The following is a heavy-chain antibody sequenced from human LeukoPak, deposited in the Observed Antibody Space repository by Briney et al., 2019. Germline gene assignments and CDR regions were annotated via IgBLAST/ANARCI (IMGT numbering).Heavy chain of an antibody. D-gene: IGHD3-16*02. CDR3: ARDGSRGLRLGELSFGEETHFDY. CDR1: GFTFRTYG. J-gene: IGHJ4*02. CDR2: KWYDGSNE. Sequence: GGSLRLSCAASGFTFRTYGMHWVRQAPGKGLEWVAVKWYDGSNEYYADSVKGRFTISRDNSENTLYLQMSSLRAEDTALYYCARDGSRGLRLGELSFGEETHFDYWGQGTLVTVSS. V-gene: IGHV3-33*01.